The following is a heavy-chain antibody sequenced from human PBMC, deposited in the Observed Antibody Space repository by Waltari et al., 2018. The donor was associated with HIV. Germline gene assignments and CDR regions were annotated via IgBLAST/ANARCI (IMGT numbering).Heavy chain of an antibody. CDR3: ARDLGMLYGDPGSGKYYGMDV. V-gene: IGHV4-4*02. J-gene: IGHJ6*02. CDR2: IYHSGST. CDR1: GGSISSSNW. D-gene: IGHD4-17*01. Sequence: QVQLQESGPGLVKPSGTLSLTCAVSGGSISSSNWWSWVRQPPGKGLEWIGEIYHSGSTNYNPSLKSRVTISVDKSKNQFSLKLSSVTAADTAVYYCARDLGMLYGDPGSGKYYGMDVWGQGTTVTVSS.